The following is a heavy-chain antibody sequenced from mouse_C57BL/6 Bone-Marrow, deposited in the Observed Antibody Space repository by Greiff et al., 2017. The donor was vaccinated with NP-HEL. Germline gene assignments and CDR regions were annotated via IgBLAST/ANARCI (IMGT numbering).Heavy chain of an antibody. J-gene: IGHJ3*01. CDR3: ARGDLIYYYGSSSAWFAY. CDR1: GYTFTSYG. V-gene: IGHV1-81*01. D-gene: IGHD1-1*01. CDR2: IYPRSGNT. Sequence: ESGAELARPGASVKLSCKASGYTFTSYGISWVKQRTGQGLEWIGEIYPRSGNTYYNEKFKGKATLTADKSSSTAYMELRSLTSEDSAVYFCARGDLIYYYGSSSAWFAYWGQGTLVTVSA.